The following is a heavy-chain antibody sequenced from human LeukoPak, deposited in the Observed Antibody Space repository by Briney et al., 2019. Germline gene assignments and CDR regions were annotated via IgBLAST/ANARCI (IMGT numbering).Heavy chain of an antibody. CDR3: ARSGQLWLPDY. D-gene: IGHD5-18*01. CDR2: INPKSGLT. Sequence: ASVKVSCKASGYTFIDNHINWVRQAPGQALEWMGWINPKSGLTNNAEKFQGRVTMTLDTSINTAYMELSSLGSDDTAVYYCARSGQLWLPDYWGQGTLVIVSS. CDR1: GYTFIDNH. V-gene: IGHV1-2*02. J-gene: IGHJ4*02.